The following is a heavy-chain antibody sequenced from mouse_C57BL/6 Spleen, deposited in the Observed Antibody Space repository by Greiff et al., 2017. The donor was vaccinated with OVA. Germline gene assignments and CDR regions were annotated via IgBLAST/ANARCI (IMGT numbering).Heavy chain of an antibody. CDR3: ARRSRVRGDAMDY. CDR2: ISNGGGST. CDR1: GFTFSDYY. J-gene: IGHJ4*01. Sequence: EVMLVESGGGLVQPGGSLKLSCTASGFTFSDYYMYWVRQTPEQRLEWVAYISNGGGSTYYPVTVKGRFTISRDNAKNTLYLQMSRLTSEETARYDCARRSRVRGDAMDYWGQGTSVTVSS. V-gene: IGHV5-12*01.